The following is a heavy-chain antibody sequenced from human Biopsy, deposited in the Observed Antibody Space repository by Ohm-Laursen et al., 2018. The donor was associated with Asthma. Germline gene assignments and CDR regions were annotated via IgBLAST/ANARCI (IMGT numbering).Heavy chain of an antibody. CDR2: ISYDGSNK. CDR1: GFTFSSYA. J-gene: IGHJ4*02. Sequence: RSLRLSCSATGFTFSSYAMHWVHQAPGKGLEWVAVISYDGSNKYYADSVKGRFTISRDNSKNTLYLQMNSLRAEDTAVYYCAREGIAVAHFDYWGQGTLVTVSS. D-gene: IGHD6-19*01. CDR3: AREGIAVAHFDY. V-gene: IGHV3-30-3*01.